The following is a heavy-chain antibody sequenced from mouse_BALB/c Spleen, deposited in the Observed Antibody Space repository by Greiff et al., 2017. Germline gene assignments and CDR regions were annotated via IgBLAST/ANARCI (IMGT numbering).Heavy chain of an antibody. J-gene: IGHJ3*01. D-gene: IGHD3-2*01. CDR1: GFSLTSYG. Sequence: QVQLKESGPGLVAPSQSLSITCTVSGFSLTSYGVHWVRQPPGKGLEWLGVIWAGGSTNYNSALMSRLSISKDNSKSQVFLKMNSLQTDDTAMYYCARDGRQLGLRSGFAYWGQGTLVTVSA. V-gene: IGHV2-9*02. CDR3: ARDGRQLGLRSGFAY. CDR2: IWAGGST.